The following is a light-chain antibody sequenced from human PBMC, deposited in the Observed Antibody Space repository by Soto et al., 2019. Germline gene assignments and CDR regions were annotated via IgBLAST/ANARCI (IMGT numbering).Light chain of an antibody. Sequence: QSVLTQPASVSGSPGQSITISCTGTSSDIGAYNYVSWYQQSPGRAPKLIILEVSHRPSGVSDRFSGSKSGDTASLTISGLHGEDEADYYCSSYTSRSTLVVFGGGTKLTVL. CDR2: EVS. CDR3: SSYTSRSTLVV. CDR1: SSDIGAYNY. V-gene: IGLV2-14*01. J-gene: IGLJ2*01.